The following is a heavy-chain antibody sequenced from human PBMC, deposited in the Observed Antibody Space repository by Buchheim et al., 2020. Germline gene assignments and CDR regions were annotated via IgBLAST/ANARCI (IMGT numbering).Heavy chain of an antibody. CDR1: GYNFVSYW. CDR2: IYPGDSDT. J-gene: IGHJ6*02. Sequence: EVQLVQSGAEVKKPGESLKISCRGSGYNFVSYWIAWVRQMPGKGLEWMGIIYPGDSDTRYSPSFQGPVTIPADKSISTAYPQWSSLKASDTAMYYCARAGYTYGANYDMDVWGQGTT. D-gene: IGHD5-18*01. CDR3: ARAGYTYGANYDMDV. V-gene: IGHV5-51*01.